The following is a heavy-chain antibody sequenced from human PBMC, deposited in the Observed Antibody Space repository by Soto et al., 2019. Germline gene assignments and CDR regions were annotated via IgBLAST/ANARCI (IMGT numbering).Heavy chain of an antibody. V-gene: IGHV3-30-3*01. CDR2: ISYDGSNK. Sequence: QVQLVESGGGVVQPGRSLRLSCAASGFTFSSYAMHWVRQAPGKGLEWVAVISYDGSNKYYADSVKGRFTISRDNCKNTLYLQMNNLRAEDAAVYYWARADLWSGYPQNFSYGMDVWGQGTMVTVSS. CDR3: ARADLWSGYPQNFSYGMDV. J-gene: IGHJ6*02. CDR1: GFTFSSYA. D-gene: IGHD3-3*01.